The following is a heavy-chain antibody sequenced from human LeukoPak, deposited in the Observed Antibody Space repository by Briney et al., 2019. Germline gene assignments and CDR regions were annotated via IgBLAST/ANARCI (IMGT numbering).Heavy chain of an antibody. CDR1: GFTFSSYA. J-gene: IGHJ4*02. CDR3: ARVRWGGRYYFDY. V-gene: IGHV3-30*04. Sequence: PGGSLRLSCAASGFTFSSYAMHWVRQAPGKGLEWVAVISYDGSNKYYADSVKGRFTISRDNAKNTLYLQMDSLRAEDTAVYYCARVRWGGRYYFDYWGQGTLVTVSS. D-gene: IGHD3-16*01. CDR2: ISYDGSNK.